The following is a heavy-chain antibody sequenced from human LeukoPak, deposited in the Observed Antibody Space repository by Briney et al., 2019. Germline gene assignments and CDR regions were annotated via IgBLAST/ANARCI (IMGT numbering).Heavy chain of an antibody. CDR2: IYSGGST. V-gene: IGHV3-53*01. CDR3: ARDRTMTTVTLDAFDI. J-gene: IGHJ3*02. Sequence: PGGSLRLSCAASGFTVSSNYMSWVRQAPGKGLEWVSVIYSGGSTYYADSVKGRFTISRVNSKNTLYLQMNSLRAEDTAVYYCARDRTMTTVTLDAFDIWGQGTMVTVSS. CDR1: GFTVSSNY. D-gene: IGHD4-17*01.